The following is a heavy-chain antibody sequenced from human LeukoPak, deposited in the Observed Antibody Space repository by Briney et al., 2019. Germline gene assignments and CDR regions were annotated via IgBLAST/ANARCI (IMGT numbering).Heavy chain of an antibody. V-gene: IGHV3-23*01. CDR3: ARDTYYYYGSGSYQISSHYYGMDV. J-gene: IGHJ6*02. D-gene: IGHD3-10*01. Sequence: GGSLRLSCAASGFTFSSYAMSWVRQAPGKGLEWVSAISGSGGSTYYADSVKGRFTISRDNSKNTLYLQMNSLRAEDTAVYYCARDTYYYYGSGSYQISSHYYGMDVWGQGTTVTVSS. CDR2: ISGSGGST. CDR1: GFTFSSYA.